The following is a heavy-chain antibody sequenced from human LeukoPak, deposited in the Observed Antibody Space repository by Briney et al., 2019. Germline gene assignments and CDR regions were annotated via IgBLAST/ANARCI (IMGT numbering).Heavy chain of an antibody. CDR3: ARHRTQYYSSNWFDP. V-gene: IGHV4-59*08. CDR2: IYYSGST. Sequence: SETLSLTCTVSGGSISSYYWSWIRQPPGKGLEWIGYIYYSGSTNYNPSLKSRVTISVDTSKNQFSLKLSSVTAADTAVYYCARHRTQYYSSNWFDPWGQGTLVTVSS. J-gene: IGHJ5*02. CDR1: GGSISSYY. D-gene: IGHD3-10*01.